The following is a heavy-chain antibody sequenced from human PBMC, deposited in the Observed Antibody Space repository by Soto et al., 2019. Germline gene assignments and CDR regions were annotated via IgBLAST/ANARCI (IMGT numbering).Heavy chain of an antibody. CDR2: MNPNSGST. D-gene: IGHD3-3*01. Sequence: GASGKVSCKASGYTFTRYDINWVRQATGRGLEWMGWMNPNSGSTGYAQKFQGRVTMTRNTSISTAYMELSSLRSEDTAVYYCARGVAPYYDFWSGYSQAPVYYFDYWGQGTLVTVSS. CDR3: ARGVAPYYDFWSGYSQAPVYYFDY. V-gene: IGHV1-8*01. J-gene: IGHJ4*02. CDR1: GYTFTRYD.